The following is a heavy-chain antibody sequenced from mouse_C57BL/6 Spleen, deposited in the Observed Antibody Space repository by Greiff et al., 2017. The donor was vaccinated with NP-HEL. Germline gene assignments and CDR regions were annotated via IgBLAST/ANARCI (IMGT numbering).Heavy chain of an antibody. V-gene: IGHV1-82*01. CDR2: IYPGDGDT. D-gene: IGHD4-1*01. CDR1: GYAFSSSW. J-gene: IGHJ1*03. Sequence: VKLMESGPELVKPGASVKISCKASGYAFSSSWMNWVKQRPGKGLEWIGRIYPGDGDTNYNGKFKGKATLTADKSSSTAYMQLSSLTSEDSAVYFCARSGWNWDWYFDVWGTGTTVTVSS. CDR3: ARSGWNWDWYFDV.